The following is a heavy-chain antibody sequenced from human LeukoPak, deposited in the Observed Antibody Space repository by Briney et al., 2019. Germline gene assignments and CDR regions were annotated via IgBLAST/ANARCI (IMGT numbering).Heavy chain of an antibody. CDR1: GYTFNTYG. CDR3: ARGRGYGAGGSTEFDY. V-gene: IGHV1-18*01. CDR2: ISGYNGKT. D-gene: IGHD3-10*01. Sequence: ASVKVSCKASGYTFNTYGITWVRQAPGQGLEWMGWISGYNGKTKYAQKLQDRVTMTTDTSTTTAYMELRSLRSDDTAVYYCARGRGYGAGGSTEFDYWGQGTLVTVSS. J-gene: IGHJ4*02.